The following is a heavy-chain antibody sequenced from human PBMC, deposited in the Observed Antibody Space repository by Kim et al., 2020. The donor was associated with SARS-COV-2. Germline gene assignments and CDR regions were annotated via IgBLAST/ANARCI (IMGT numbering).Heavy chain of an antibody. CDR3: ARSSSSTSLDY. V-gene: IGHV3-21*01. Sequence: IYYADSVKGRFTIARDNAKNSLYLQMNSLRAEDTAVYYCARSSSSTSLDYWGQATLVTVSS. J-gene: IGHJ4*02. D-gene: IGHD2-2*01. CDR2: I.